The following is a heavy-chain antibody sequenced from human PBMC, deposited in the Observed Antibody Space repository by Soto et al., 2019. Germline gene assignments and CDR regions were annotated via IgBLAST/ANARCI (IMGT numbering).Heavy chain of an antibody. J-gene: IGHJ6*03. CDR2: IYYSGST. Sequence: PSETLSLTCTLSGRSISSYYWSWIRQAPGKGLEWIGYIYYSGSTNYNPSLKSRVTISVDTSKNQFSLKLSSVTAADTAVYYCARHRGYYYYYYMDVWGKGTTVT. CDR1: GRSISSYY. V-gene: IGHV4-59*08. D-gene: IGHD3-10*01. CDR3: ARHRGYYYYYYMDV.